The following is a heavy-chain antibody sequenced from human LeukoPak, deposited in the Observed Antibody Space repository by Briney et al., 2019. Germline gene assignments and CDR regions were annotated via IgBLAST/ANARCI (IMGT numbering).Heavy chain of an antibody. V-gene: IGHV3-21*01. D-gene: IGHD4-11*01. CDR1: GFTFSSYS. Sequence: PGGSLRLSCAASGFTFSSYSMNWVRQAPGKGLEWVSSISSSSSYIYYADSVKGRFTISRDNAKNSLYLQMNSLRAEDTAVHYCARVRDDYTYFDCWGQGTLVTVSS. CDR3: ARVRDDYTYFDC. J-gene: IGHJ4*02. CDR2: ISSSSSYI.